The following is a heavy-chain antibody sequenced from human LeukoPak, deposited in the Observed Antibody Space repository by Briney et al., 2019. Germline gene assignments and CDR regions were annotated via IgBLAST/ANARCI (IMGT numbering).Heavy chain of an antibody. CDR3: AVGYYDILTGYVH. V-gene: IGHV4-4*02. D-gene: IGHD3-9*01. J-gene: IGHJ4*02. CDR1: GGSISSSNW. Sequence: PSGTLSLTCAVSGGSISSSNWWSWVRQPPGKGLEWIGEIYHSGSTNYHPSLKSRVTISVDKSKNQFSLKLSSVTAADTAVYYCAVGYYDILTGYVHWGQGTLVTVSS. CDR2: IYHSGST.